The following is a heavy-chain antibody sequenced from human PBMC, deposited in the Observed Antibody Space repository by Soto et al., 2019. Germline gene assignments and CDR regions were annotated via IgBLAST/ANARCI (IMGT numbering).Heavy chain of an antibody. V-gene: IGHV3-23*01. D-gene: IGHD6-6*01. CDR2: ISGSGGST. CDR3: AKESQLGSSSSPSDY. CDR1: GFTFSSYA. Sequence: GGSLRLSCAASGFTFSSYAMSWVRQAPGKGLEWVSAISGSGGSTYYADSVKGRFTISRDNSKNTLDLQMNSLRAEDTAVYYCAKESQLGSSSSPSDYWGQGTLVTVSS. J-gene: IGHJ4*02.